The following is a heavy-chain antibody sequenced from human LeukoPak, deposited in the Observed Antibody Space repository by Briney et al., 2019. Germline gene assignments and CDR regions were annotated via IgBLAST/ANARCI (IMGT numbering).Heavy chain of an antibody. J-gene: IGHJ4*02. CDR2: IIPIFGTA. V-gene: IGHV1-69*13. Sequence: GASVKVSCKASGGTFSSYAISWVRQAPGQGLEWMGGIIPIFGTANYAQKFQGRVTITADESTSTAYMELSSPRSEDTAVYYCAREGVAYSSSWSNPWDYWGQGTLVTVSS. CDR3: AREGVAYSSSWSNPWDY. D-gene: IGHD6-13*01. CDR1: GGTFSSYA.